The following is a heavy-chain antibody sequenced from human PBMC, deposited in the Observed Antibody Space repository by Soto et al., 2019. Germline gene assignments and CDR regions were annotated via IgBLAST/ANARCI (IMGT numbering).Heavy chain of an antibody. J-gene: IGHJ5*02. CDR2: ISSSSSYI. CDR3: ARDLVVPAARNWFDP. Sequence: GGSLRLSCAASGFTFSSYSMNWVRQAPGKGLEWVSSISSSSSYIYYADSVKGRFTISRDNAKNSLYLQMNSLRAEDTAVYYCARDLVVPAARNWFDPWGQGTLVTVSS. CDR1: GFTFSSYS. D-gene: IGHD2-2*01. V-gene: IGHV3-21*01.